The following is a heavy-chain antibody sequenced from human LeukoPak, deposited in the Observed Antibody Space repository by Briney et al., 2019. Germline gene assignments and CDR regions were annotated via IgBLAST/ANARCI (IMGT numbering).Heavy chain of an antibody. D-gene: IGHD6-6*01. Sequence: SETLSLICAVSGYSISSGYYWGWIRQPPGKGLEWIGSIYHSGSTYYSPSLKSRVTISVDTSKNQFSLKLSSVTAADTAVYYCARRGIAARRDFDYWGQGTLVTVSS. V-gene: IGHV4-38-2*01. CDR1: GYSISSGYY. CDR3: ARRGIAARRDFDY. J-gene: IGHJ4*02. CDR2: IYHSGST.